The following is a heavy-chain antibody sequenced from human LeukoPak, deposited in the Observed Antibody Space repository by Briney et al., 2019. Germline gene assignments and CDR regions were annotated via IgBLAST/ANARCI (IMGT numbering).Heavy chain of an antibody. CDR2: IIPIFGTA. Sequence: ASVKVSCKASGGTFSGYAISWVRQALGQGLEWMGGIIPIFGTANYAQKFQGRVTITADESTSTAYMELSSLRSEDTAVYYCARGPSRSSPHYGMDVWGQGTTVTVSS. V-gene: IGHV1-69*13. J-gene: IGHJ6*02. D-gene: IGHD6-6*01. CDR1: GGTFSGYA. CDR3: ARGPSRSSPHYGMDV.